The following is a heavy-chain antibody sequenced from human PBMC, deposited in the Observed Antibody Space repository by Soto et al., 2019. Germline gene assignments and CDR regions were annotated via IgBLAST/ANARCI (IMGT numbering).Heavy chain of an antibody. D-gene: IGHD5-12*01. CDR1: GGSISSGGYY. Sequence: PSETLSLTCTVSGGSISSGGYYWSWIRQHPGKGLEWIGYIYYSGSTYYNPSLKSRVTISVDTSKNQFSLKLSSVTAADTAVYYCSTLLAPRSWFDPWGQGTLVTVSS. CDR2: IYYSGST. CDR3: STLLAPRSWFDP. J-gene: IGHJ5*02. V-gene: IGHV4-31*03.